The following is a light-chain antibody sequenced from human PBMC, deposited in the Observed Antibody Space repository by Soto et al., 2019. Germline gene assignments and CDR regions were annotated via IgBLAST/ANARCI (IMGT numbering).Light chain of an antibody. CDR3: QQYYSYPIT. CDR2: AAS. CDR1: QSISSW. Sequence: DIQMTQSPSTLSPSVGDRVTITCRASQSISSWLAWYQQKPGKAPKLLIYAASTLQSGVPSRFSGSGSGTDFTLTISCLQSEDFATYYCQQYYSYPITFGQGTRLEIK. J-gene: IGKJ5*01. V-gene: IGKV1-5*01.